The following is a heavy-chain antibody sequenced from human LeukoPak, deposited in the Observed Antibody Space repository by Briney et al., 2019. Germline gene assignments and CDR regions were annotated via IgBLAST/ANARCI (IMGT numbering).Heavy chain of an antibody. J-gene: IGHJ4*02. CDR1: GGSISNNYYY. CDR3: ARRRFLRGPDFVNPFDY. D-gene: IGHD3-3*01. CDR2: INYIGST. Sequence: PSETLSLTCTVSGGSISNNYYYWGWIRQPPGKGLEWIGSINYIGSTYYNPSLKSRVTISVDTSKNQFSLKLSSVTAADKAVYYCARRRFLRGPDFVNPFDYWGQGTLVTVSS. V-gene: IGHV4-39*01.